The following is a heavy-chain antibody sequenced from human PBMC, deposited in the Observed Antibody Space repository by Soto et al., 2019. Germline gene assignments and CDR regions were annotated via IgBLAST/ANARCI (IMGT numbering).Heavy chain of an antibody. CDR3: AKDNSVKYYYDSSGYSYYYYYGMDV. CDR2: ISYDGSNK. J-gene: IGHJ6*02. CDR1: GFTFSSYG. D-gene: IGHD3-22*01. Sequence: GGSLRLSCAASGFTFSSYGMHWVRQAPGKGLEWVAVISYDGSNKYYADSVKGRFTISRDNSKNTPYLQMNSLRAEDTAVYYCAKDNSVKYYYDSSGYSYYYYYGMDVWGQGTTVTVSS. V-gene: IGHV3-30*18.